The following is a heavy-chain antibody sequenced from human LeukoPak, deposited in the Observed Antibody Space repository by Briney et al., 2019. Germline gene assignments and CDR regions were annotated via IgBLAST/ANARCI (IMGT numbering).Heavy chain of an antibody. J-gene: IGHJ5*02. CDR3: ARDWFDP. CDR2: IYYSGST. CDR1: GGSISSSSYY. V-gene: IGHV4-39*07. Sequence: SETLSLTCTVSGGSISSSSYYWGWIRQPPGKGLEWIGSIYYSGSTYYNPSLKSRVTTSVDTSKNQFSLKLSSVTAADTAVYYCARDWFDPWGQGTLVTVSS.